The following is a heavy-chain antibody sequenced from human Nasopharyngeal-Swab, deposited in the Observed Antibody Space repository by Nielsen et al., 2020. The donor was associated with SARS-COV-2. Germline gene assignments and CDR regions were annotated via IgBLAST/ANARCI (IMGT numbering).Heavy chain of an antibody. CDR3: ARTRVVVVVAADKYDYYMDV. V-gene: IGHV2-26*01. D-gene: IGHD2-15*01. Sequence: WIRQPPGKALEWLAHILSSDEKSYSTSLRSRLTISKDTSKSQVALTMTNLDPVDTATYYCARTRVVVVVAADKYDYYMDVWGKGTTVTVSS. CDR2: ILSSDEK. J-gene: IGHJ6*03.